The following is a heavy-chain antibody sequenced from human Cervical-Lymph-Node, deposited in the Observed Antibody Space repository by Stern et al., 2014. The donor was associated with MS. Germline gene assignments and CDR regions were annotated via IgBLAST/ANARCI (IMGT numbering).Heavy chain of an antibody. CDR1: GFTLTGNY. V-gene: IGHV1-2*02. J-gene: IGHJ6*02. CDR3: ARGLPCYYPMDV. CDR2: INPNNGAT. D-gene: IGHD3-16*01. Sequence: VQLVESGAEVKKPGASLKVSCEASGFTLTGNYVHWVRQAPGQGLEWMGWINPNNGATNYAQKFQGRITMTRDTSINTAYMDLNRLTSDDTAVYSCARGLPCYYPMDVWGQGTTVTVSS.